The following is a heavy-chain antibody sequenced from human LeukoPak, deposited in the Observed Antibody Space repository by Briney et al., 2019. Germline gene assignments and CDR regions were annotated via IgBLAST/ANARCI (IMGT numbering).Heavy chain of an antibody. J-gene: IGHJ3*02. CDR2: IYTSGST. CDR1: GGSISSGSYY. V-gene: IGHV4-61*02. CDR3: AREGGFTAMVPDDAFDI. D-gene: IGHD5-18*01. Sequence: SETLSLTCTVSGGSISSGSYYWSWIRQPAGKGLEWIGRIYTSGSTNYNPSLKSRVTISVDTSKNQFSLKLSSVTAADTAVYYCAREGGFTAMVPDDAFDIWGQGTMVTVSS.